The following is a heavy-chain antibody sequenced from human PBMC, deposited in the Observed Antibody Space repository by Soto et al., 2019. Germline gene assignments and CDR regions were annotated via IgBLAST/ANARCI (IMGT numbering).Heavy chain of an antibody. CDR2: INPNSGGT. J-gene: IGHJ4*02. V-gene: IGHV1-2*02. CDR1: RSTFTDYY. Sequence: ASVKVSCKTSRSTFTDYYITWVRQAPGQGLEWMGWINPNSGGTNYAQKFQGRVTMTRETSISTAYMELSRLRSDDTAVYYCARELSRQLVNWGQGTLVTVSS. D-gene: IGHD6-13*01. CDR3: ARELSRQLVN.